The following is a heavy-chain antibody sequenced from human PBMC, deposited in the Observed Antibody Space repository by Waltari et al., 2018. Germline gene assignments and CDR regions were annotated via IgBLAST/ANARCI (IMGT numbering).Heavy chain of an antibody. Sequence: QVQLVQSGAEVKKPGSSVKVSCKASGGTFSSYAISWVRQAPGPGLEWMGGIIPIFGTANYAQKFQGRVTITADESTSTAYMELSSLRSEDTAVYYCARDGAGYYGSGSYGMDVWGQGTTVTVSS. V-gene: IGHV1-69*01. J-gene: IGHJ6*02. D-gene: IGHD3-10*01. CDR2: IIPIFGTA. CDR1: GGTFSSYA. CDR3: ARDGAGYYGSGSYGMDV.